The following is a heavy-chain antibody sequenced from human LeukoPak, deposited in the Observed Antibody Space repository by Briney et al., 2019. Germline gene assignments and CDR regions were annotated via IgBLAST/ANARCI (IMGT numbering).Heavy chain of an antibody. CDR3: ARDQDGSYPLAGDY. CDR2: IYSGGST. J-gene: IGHJ4*02. Sequence: TGGSLRLSCAASGFTVSSNYISWVRQAPGKGLEWVSVIYSGGSTYYADSVKGRFTISRDNSKNTLYLQMNSLRAEDTAVYYCARDQDGSYPLAGDYWGQGTLVTVSS. V-gene: IGHV3-53*01. CDR1: GFTVSSNY. D-gene: IGHD1-26*01.